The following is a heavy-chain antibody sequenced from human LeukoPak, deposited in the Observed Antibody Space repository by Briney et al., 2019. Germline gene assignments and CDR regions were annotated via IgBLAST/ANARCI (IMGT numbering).Heavy chain of an antibody. Sequence: SETLSPTCTVSGGSISSASYYWSWIRQPAGKGLEWIGRVSASGSTNYNPSLKSRVTISVDTSKNQFSLKLSSVTAADTAMYYCARYYFYDSRGYYYKWFDPWGQGTLVTVSS. V-gene: IGHV4-61*02. D-gene: IGHD3-22*01. CDR2: VSASGST. J-gene: IGHJ5*02. CDR3: ARYYFYDSRGYYYKWFDP. CDR1: GGSISSASYY.